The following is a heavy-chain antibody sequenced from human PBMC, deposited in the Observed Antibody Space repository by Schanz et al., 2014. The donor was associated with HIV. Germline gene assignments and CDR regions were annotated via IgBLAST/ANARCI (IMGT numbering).Heavy chain of an antibody. CDR3: AKDPNDREKAFDY. CDR2: TWYDGSNK. Sequence: VRLLESGGGLVQPGGSLRLSCAVSGFTFYNYAMNWVRQAPGKGLEWVAVTWYDGSNKYYADSVKGRFTISRDNSKNTLYLQMNSLRAEDTAVYYCAKDPNDREKAFDYWGQGTLVTVSS. CDR1: GFTFYNYA. D-gene: IGHD3-22*01. V-gene: IGHV3-30*02. J-gene: IGHJ4*02.